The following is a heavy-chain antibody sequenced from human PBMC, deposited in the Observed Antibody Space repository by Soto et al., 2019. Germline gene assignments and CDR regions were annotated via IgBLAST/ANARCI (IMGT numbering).Heavy chain of an antibody. D-gene: IGHD6-13*01. CDR1: GFTFSSYA. Sequence: GESLKISCAASGFTFSSYAMSWVRQAPGKGLEWVSAISGSGGSTYYADSVKGRFTISRDNSKNTLYLQMNSLRAEDTAVYYCAKDPRGIAAAGTGFDYWGQGTLVTVSS. CDR3: AKDPRGIAAAGTGFDY. V-gene: IGHV3-23*01. J-gene: IGHJ4*02. CDR2: ISGSGGST.